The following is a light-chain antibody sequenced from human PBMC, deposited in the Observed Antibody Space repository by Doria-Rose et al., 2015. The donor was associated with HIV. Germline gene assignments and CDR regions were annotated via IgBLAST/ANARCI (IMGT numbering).Light chain of an antibody. CDR1: QSLLYTSKNY. Sequence: DIQVTQSPESLGMSLGERATLNCKSNQSLLYTSKNYLAWYQQKPGQPPKLLIDWASTRQSVVPARFSGSGSGTDFTLTISSLEAEDVAVYYCHQYYDTPSFGPGTTVDIK. V-gene: IGKV4-1*01. CDR2: WAS. J-gene: IGKJ3*01. CDR3: HQYYDTPS.